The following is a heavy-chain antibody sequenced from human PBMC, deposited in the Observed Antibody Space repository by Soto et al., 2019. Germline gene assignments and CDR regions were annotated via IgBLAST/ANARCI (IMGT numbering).Heavy chain of an antibody. V-gene: IGHV4-59*01. J-gene: IGHJ3*02. Sequence: SETLSLTCTVSGGSISSYYWSWIRQPPGKGLEWIGYIYYSGSTNYNPSLKSRVTISVDTSKNQFSLKLSSVTAADTAVYYCAGVVGQQYDAFDIWGQGTMVTVSS. CDR2: IYYSGST. CDR3: AGVVGQQYDAFDI. CDR1: GGSISSYY. D-gene: IGHD6-13*01.